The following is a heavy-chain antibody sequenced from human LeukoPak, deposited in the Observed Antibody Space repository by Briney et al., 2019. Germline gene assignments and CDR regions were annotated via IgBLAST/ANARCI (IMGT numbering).Heavy chain of an antibody. J-gene: IGHJ6*02. CDR3: ARDPDAYYDFWSGYYGYYYYYDMGV. V-gene: IGHV1-18*01. Sequence: ASVKASCKASGYTFTSYGISWVRQAPGQGLEWMGWISAYNGNTNYAQKLQGRVTMTTDTSTSTAYMELRSLRSDDTAVYYCARDPDAYYDFWSGYYGYYYYYDMGVWGQGTTVTVSS. CDR2: ISAYNGNT. CDR1: GYTFTSYG. D-gene: IGHD3-3*01.